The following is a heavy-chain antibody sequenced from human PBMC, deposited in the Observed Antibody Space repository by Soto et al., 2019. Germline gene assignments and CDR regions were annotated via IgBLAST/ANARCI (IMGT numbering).Heavy chain of an antibody. Sequence: EVQLVESGGGSIQTGGSLRLCCAASGFTFSSYNMNWVRQAPGKGLEWISYISSTGSTTYYADSVKGRFTTSRDNAKNSLFLQMNSLRDEDTAVYYCAREARGFDYWGQGTLVTVSS. D-gene: IGHD3-10*01. CDR2: ISSTGSTT. J-gene: IGHJ4*02. CDR1: GFTFSSYN. CDR3: AREARGFDY. V-gene: IGHV3-48*02.